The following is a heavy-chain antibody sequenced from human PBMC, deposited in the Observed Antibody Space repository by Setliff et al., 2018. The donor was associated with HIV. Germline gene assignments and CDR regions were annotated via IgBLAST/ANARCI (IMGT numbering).Heavy chain of an antibody. CDR3: ARTYYYDASGYYRPLDI. Sequence: LRLSCAASEFTFSGHWMSWVRQAPGKGLEWVANIKQDGSEKNYVDFVKGRFTISRDNAKNSLYLQMNSLRAEDTAVYYCARTYYYDASGYYRPLDIWGQGTMVTVSS. J-gene: IGHJ3*02. CDR2: IKQDGSEK. D-gene: IGHD3-22*01. CDR1: EFTFSGHW. V-gene: IGHV3-7*03.